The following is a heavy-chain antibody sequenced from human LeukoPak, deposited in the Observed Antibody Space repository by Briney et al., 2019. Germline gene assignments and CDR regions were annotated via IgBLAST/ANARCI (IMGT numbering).Heavy chain of an antibody. D-gene: IGHD1-14*01. V-gene: IGHV3-30*02. CDR1: GFTFSSDG. CDR2: IRYDGSKK. CDR3: AKTGSFTYYYYMDV. J-gene: IGHJ6*03. Sequence: PGGSLRLSCAAGGFTFSSDGKDWGRQAPGKGLEWGAFIRYDGSKKYYGDSVKGRFTISRDNSKNTLYLQMNSLRAEDTAVYSCAKTGSFTYYYYMDVWGKGTTVTVSS.